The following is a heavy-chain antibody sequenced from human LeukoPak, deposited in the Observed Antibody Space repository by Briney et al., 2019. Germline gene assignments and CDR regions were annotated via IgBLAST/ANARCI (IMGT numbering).Heavy chain of an antibody. CDR3: ARDRFGSIVVVVAATYAFDI. Sequence: SETLSLTCTVSGGSISSSSYYWGWIRHPPGKGLEWIGSISYSGTTDYNPSLNSRVTISVDTSKNQFSLKLSSVTAADTAVYYCARDRFGSIVVVVAATYAFDIWGQGTMVTVSS. J-gene: IGHJ3*02. V-gene: IGHV4-39*07. CDR1: GGSISSSSYY. D-gene: IGHD2-15*01. CDR2: ISYSGTT.